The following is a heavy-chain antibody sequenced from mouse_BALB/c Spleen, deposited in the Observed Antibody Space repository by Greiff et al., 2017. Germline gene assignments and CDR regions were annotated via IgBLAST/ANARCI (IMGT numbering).Heavy chain of an antibody. CDR3: ARKYGNYAMDY. D-gene: IGHD2-10*02. CDR1: GFSLTSYG. J-gene: IGHJ4*01. Sequence: VHLVESGPGLVAPSQSLSITCTVSGFSLTSYGVHWVRQPPGKGLEWLGVIWAGGSTNYNSALMSRLSISKDNSKSQVFLKMNSLQTDDTAMYYCARKYGNYAMDYWGQGTSVTVSS. V-gene: IGHV2-9*02. CDR2: IWAGGST.